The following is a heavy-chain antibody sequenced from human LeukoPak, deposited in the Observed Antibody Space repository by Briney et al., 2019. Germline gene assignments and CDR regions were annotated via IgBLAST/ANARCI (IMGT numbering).Heavy chain of an antibody. V-gene: IGHV4-39*01. CDR2: IYYSGST. J-gene: IGHJ4*02. Sequence: PSETLSLTCTVSGGSISSSSYYWGWIRQPPGKGLEWIGSIYYSGSTYYNPSLKSRVPISVDTSKNQFSLKLSSVTAADTAVYYCARQTVVAATLDYWGQGTLVTVSS. CDR1: GGSISSSSYY. D-gene: IGHD2-15*01. CDR3: ARQTVVAATLDY.